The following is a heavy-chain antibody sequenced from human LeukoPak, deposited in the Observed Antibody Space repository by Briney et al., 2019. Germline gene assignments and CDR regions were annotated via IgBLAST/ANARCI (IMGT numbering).Heavy chain of an antibody. Sequence: GASVKVSCKASGYRFTSYYMHWVRQAPGQGLEWMGIIKPSGGSTSYAQKFQGRVTMTRDMSTSTVYMELSSLRSEDTAVYYCARSRDYYDSSGYYYGWFDPWGQGTLVTVSS. J-gene: IGHJ5*02. CDR1: GYRFTSYY. V-gene: IGHV1-46*01. D-gene: IGHD3-22*01. CDR3: ARSRDYYDSSGYYYGWFDP. CDR2: IKPSGGST.